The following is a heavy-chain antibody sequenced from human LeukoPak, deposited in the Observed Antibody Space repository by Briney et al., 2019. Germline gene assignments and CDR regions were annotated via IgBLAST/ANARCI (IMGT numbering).Heavy chain of an antibody. CDR3: ARGRAIVVVINGYYYGMDV. V-gene: IGHV4-34*01. Sequence: SETLSLTCAVYGGSFSGYYWSWIRQPPGKGLEWIGEINHSGSTNYNPSLKSRVTISVDTSKSPLSLKLSSVTAADPAVYYCARGRAIVVVINGYYYGMDVWGQGTTVTVSS. CDR1: GGSFSGYY. J-gene: IGHJ6*02. CDR2: INHSGST. D-gene: IGHD3-22*01.